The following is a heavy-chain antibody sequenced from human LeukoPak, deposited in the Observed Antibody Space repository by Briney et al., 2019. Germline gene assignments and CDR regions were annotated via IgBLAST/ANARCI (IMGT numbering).Heavy chain of an antibody. D-gene: IGHD3-3*01. CDR1: GGSISSSSYY. CDR2: IYYSGST. Sequence: PSETLSLTCTVSGGSISSSSYYWGWIRQPPGKGLEWIGSIYYSGSTYYNPSLKSRVTISVDTSKNQFSLKLGSVTAADTAVYYCASSYYDFWSGLWNWFDPWGQGTLVTVSS. J-gene: IGHJ5*02. V-gene: IGHV4-39*07. CDR3: ASSYYDFWSGLWNWFDP.